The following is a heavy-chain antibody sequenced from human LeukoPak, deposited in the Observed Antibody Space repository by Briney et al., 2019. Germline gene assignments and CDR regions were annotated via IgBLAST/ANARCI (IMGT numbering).Heavy chain of an antibody. J-gene: IGHJ6*03. CDR1: GGTFSSYA. CDR3: ARGFRGGWGYYYYYYMDV. CDR2: IIPIFGTA. Sequence: ASVKVSCKASGGTFSSYAISWVRQAPGQGLEWMGGIIPIFGTANYAQKFQGRVTITADKSTSTAYMEVSSLRSEDTAVYYCARGFRGGWGYYYYYYMDVWGKGTTVTVSS. V-gene: IGHV1-69*06. D-gene: IGHD3-10*01.